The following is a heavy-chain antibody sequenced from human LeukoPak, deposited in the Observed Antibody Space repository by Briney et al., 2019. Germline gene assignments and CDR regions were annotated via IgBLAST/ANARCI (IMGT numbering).Heavy chain of an antibody. CDR2: IYHSGST. V-gene: IGHV4-30-2*01. CDR1: GGSISSGGYS. J-gene: IGHJ4*02. CDR3: ARVAEGVFDY. Sequence: KPSQTLSLTCAVSGGSISSGGYSWSWIRQPPGKGLEWIGYIYHSGSTYYNPSLKSRVTISVDRSKNQFSLKLSSVTAADTAVCYCARVAEGVFDYWGQGTLVTVSS. D-gene: IGHD1-14*01.